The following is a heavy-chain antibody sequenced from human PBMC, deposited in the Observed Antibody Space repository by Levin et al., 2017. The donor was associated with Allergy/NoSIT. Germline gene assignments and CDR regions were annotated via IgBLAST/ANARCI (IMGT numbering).Heavy chain of an antibody. CDR3: ARSAYRSGTISDY. Sequence: SCAASGFTFSSYWMHWVRQAPGKGLVWVSRISGDGSSTTYADSVKGRFTISRDNAKNTLNLQVNSLRAEDTAVYYCARSAYRSGTISDYWGQGTLVTVSS. CDR2: ISGDGSST. J-gene: IGHJ4*02. D-gene: IGHD3-10*01. V-gene: IGHV3-74*01. CDR1: GFTFSSYW.